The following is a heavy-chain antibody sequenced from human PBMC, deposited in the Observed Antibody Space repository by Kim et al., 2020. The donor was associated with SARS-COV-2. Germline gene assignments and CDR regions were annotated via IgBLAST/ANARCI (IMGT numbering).Heavy chain of an antibody. CDR1: GYTFTSYY. D-gene: IGHD3-3*01. CDR3: ARGGLRFLEWLLPQVLIDYYGMDV. Sequence: ASVKVSCKASGYTFTSYYMHWVRQAPGQGLEWMGIINPSGGSTSYAQKFQGRVTMTRDTSTSTVYMELSSLRSEDTAVYYCARGGLRFLEWLLPQVLIDYYGMDVWGQGTTVTVSS. J-gene: IGHJ6*02. V-gene: IGHV1-46*01. CDR2: INPSGGST.